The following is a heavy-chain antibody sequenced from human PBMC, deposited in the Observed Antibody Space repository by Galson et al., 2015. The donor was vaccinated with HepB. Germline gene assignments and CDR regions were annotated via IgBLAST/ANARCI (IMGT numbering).Heavy chain of an antibody. CDR1: GFTFITYA. Sequence: SLRLSCATSGFTFITYAMSWVRQAPGKGLEWVSAISSSGGSTYHADSVKGRFTISRDNSKNTLYLHMNSLRAEDTAVYYCAKDFDYRGYYYGLDVWGQGTTVTVSS. CDR2: ISSSGGST. CDR3: AKDFDYRGYYYGLDV. V-gene: IGHV3-23*01. D-gene: IGHD3-9*01. J-gene: IGHJ6*02.